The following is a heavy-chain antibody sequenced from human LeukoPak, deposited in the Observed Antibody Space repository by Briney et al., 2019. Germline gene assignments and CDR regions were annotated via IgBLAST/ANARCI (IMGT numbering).Heavy chain of an antibody. CDR3: ARRRGDFWSDYYAFDY. Sequence: PSETLSLTCSVSGGSISSSSYYWGWIRQPPGKGLEWIGSIYYSGRNYYNPSLTSRVTISLDTSKNQFSLKLSSVTAADTAVYYCARRRGDFWSDYYAFDYWGQGTLVTISS. J-gene: IGHJ4*02. V-gene: IGHV4-39*01. CDR1: GGSISSSSYY. CDR2: IYYSGRN. D-gene: IGHD3-3*01.